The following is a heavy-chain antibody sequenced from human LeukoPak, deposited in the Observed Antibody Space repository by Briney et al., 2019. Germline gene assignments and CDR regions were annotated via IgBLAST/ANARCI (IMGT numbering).Heavy chain of an antibody. CDR2: INPNSGGT. V-gene: IGHV1-2*02. CDR1: GYTFTGYY. D-gene: IGHD6-6*01. CDR3: ARRLGSSAGDFDY. J-gene: IGHJ4*02. Sequence: ASVKVSCKASGYTFTGYYMHWVRQAPGQGLEWMGWINPNSGGTNYAQKFQGRVTMTRDTSISTAYMELSRLRSDDTAVYYCARRLGSSAGDFDYWAREPWSPSPQ.